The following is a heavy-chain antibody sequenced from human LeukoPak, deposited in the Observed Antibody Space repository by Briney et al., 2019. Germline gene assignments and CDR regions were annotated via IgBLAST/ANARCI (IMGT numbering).Heavy chain of an antibody. D-gene: IGHD3-3*01. CDR3: AREMRGYYPHY. Sequence: PGGSLRLSCAASGFRLSDYAMNWVRQAPGKGLEWVAIVAHDGSFTSYADSVKGRFSITRDDSTLYLEMNSLRVEDTALYYCAREMRGYYPHYWGQETLLTVSS. J-gene: IGHJ4*02. CDR2: VAHDGSFT. CDR1: GFRLSDYA. V-gene: IGHV3-30*04.